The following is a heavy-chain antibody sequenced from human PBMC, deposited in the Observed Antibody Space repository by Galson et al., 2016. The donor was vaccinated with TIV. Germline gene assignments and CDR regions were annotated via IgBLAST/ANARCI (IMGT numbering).Heavy chain of an antibody. CDR1: GGTFSSNI. CDR2: IIPHVGIA. Sequence: SVKASCKASGGTFSSNIINWIRQAPGQGLEWMGGIIPHVGIANYAQRLKGRVTITADKSTNTAYMELSSLRSDDTAVYYCARVPSGFQEVIHYFDYWGQGTLVTVSS. D-gene: IGHD3-10*01. J-gene: IGHJ4*02. CDR3: ARVPSGFQEVIHYFDY. V-gene: IGHV1-69*10.